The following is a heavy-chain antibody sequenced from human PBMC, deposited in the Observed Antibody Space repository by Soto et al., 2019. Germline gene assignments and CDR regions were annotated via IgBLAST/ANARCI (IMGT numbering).Heavy chain of an antibody. Sequence: LRLSCAASGFTFSSYWMHWVRQAPGKGLVWVSRINSDGSSTSYADSVKGRFTISRDNAKNTLYLQMNSLRAEDTAVYYCSRVDPGETSPFDHWGQGTLVTVSS. CDR2: INSDGSST. CDR3: SRVDPGETSPFDH. D-gene: IGHD3-10*01. CDR1: GFTFSSYW. J-gene: IGHJ4*02. V-gene: IGHV3-74*01.